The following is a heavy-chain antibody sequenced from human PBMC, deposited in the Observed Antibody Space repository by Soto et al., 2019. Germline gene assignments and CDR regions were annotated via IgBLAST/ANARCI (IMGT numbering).Heavy chain of an antibody. Sequence: PSETLSLTCTVSGGSISSYYWSWIRQPPGKGLEWIGYIHYTGSTNYNPSLKSRITISVDTSNNQFSLKLSSVTAADTAVYYCASALTGTPIDYWGQGTLVTVSS. CDR3: ASALTGTPIDY. CDR2: IHYTGST. D-gene: IGHD1-20*01. CDR1: GGSISSYY. V-gene: IGHV4-59*08. J-gene: IGHJ4*02.